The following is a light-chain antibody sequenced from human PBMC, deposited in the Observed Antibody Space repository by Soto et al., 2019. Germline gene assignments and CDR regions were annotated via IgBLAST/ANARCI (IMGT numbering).Light chain of an antibody. Sequence: QSVLTQPASVSGSPGQSITISCTGTSGDVGNYNLVSWYQQHPGKAPKLMIYEVNKWPSGVSNRFSGSKSGNTASLTISGLQAEDEADYYCSSYSGASASSASYVFATGTKVTVL. CDR1: SGDVGNYNL. CDR3: SSYSGASASSASYV. CDR2: EVN. J-gene: IGLJ1*01. V-gene: IGLV2-23*02.